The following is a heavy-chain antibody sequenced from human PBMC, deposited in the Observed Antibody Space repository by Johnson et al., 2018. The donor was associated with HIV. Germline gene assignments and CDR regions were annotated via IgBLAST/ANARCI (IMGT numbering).Heavy chain of an antibody. CDR1: GFTFSSYA. CDR2: INYNGGST. D-gene: IGHD2-15*01. J-gene: IGHJ3*01. Sequence: VQLVESGGGVVQPGRSLRLSCAASGFTFSSYAMSWVRQVPGKGLEWVSGINYNGGSTGYADSVRDRFSISSDNAKNSLYLQMDSLGAEATAMYYCARAKDAAYPYDAFDVWGHVTMVIVSA. CDR3: ARAKDAAYPYDAFDV. V-gene: IGHV3-20*04.